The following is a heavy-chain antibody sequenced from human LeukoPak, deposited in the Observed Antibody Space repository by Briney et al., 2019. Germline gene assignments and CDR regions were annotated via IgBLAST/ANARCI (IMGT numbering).Heavy chain of an antibody. CDR1: GFTFSSYE. J-gene: IGHJ4*02. Sequence: GGSLRLSCAASGFTFSSYEMNWVRQAPGKGLEWVSYISSSGSTIYYADSVKGRFTISRDNAKNSLYLQMSSLRAEDTAVYYCAREAIYCSGGSCSDWGQGTLVTVSS. CDR3: AREAIYCSGGSCSD. V-gene: IGHV3-48*03. CDR2: ISSSGSTI. D-gene: IGHD2-15*01.